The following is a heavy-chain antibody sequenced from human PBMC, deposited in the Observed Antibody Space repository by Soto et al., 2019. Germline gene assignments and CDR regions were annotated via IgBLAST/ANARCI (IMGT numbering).Heavy chain of an antibody. CDR2: IYYSGRT. J-gene: IGHJ4*02. CDR1: GESISSSSYY. Sequence: PSEPLSLPCIVSGESISSSSYYWGWIRQPPGKGLEWIGSIYYSGRTYYNPSFKSRVTISIDTSKNQSSLKLSSVTATDTAVYYCARQRTTVVTQAYFDHWGQGALVTVSS. CDR3: ARQRTTVVTQAYFDH. V-gene: IGHV4-39*01. D-gene: IGHD2-21*02.